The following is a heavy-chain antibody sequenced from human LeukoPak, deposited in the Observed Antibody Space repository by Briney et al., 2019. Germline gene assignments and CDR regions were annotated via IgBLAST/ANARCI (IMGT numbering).Heavy chain of an antibody. CDR2: ISGSGAFT. J-gene: IGHJ4*02. V-gene: IGHV3-23*01. Sequence: GSLETLLAASGFTFSTYAKHWVRQAPGKGLEWVSGISGSGAFTYYADSVKSRFTISKDTQYNTLFLQIDNLRAEDTAVYYCARGYCSGGSCYPRRGFDFWGQGTLVTVSS. D-gene: IGHD2-15*01. CDR1: GFTFSTYA. CDR3: ARGYCSGGSCYPRRGFDF.